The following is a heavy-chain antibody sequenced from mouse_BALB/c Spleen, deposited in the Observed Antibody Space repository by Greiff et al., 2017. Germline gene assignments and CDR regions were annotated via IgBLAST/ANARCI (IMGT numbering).Heavy chain of an antibody. D-gene: IGHD2-2*01. V-gene: IGHV14-4*02. J-gene: IGHJ4*01. CDR2: IDPENGDT. CDR1: GFNIKDYY. CDR3: NAYGYDGRWAMDY. Sequence: VQLKESGAELVRPGALVKLSCKASGFNIKDYYMHWVKQRPEQGLEWIGWIDPENGDTEYAPKFQGKATMTADTSSNTAYLQLSSLTSEDTAVYYCNAYGYDGRWAMDYWGQGTSVTVSS.